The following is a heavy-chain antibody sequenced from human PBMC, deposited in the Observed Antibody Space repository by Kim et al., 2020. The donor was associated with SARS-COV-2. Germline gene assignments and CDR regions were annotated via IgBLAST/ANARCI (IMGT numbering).Heavy chain of an antibody. V-gene: IGHV1-46*01. CDR2: INPNNGDA. J-gene: IGHJ4*02. CDR3: ATEMAGNYYFDY. Sequence: ASVKVSCKASGYTFTTSYIHWVRQAPGQGLEWMGIINPNNGDASYPQTFQGRLTMTRDTSTSTVYMEVSSLRSEDTAVYYCATEMAGNYYFDYWGQGTMV. CDR1: GYTFTTSY.